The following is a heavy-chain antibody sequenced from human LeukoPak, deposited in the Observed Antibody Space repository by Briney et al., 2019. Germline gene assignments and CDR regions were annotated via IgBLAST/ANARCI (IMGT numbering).Heavy chain of an antibody. CDR3: ARVHGGYYDHVDY. J-gene: IGHJ4*02. CDR2: INPSGGST. CDR1: GYTFTSYY. Sequence: ASMKVSCKASGYTFTSYYMHWVRQAPGQGLEWMGIINPSGGSTSYAQKLQGRVTMTRDASTSTVYMELSSLRSEDTAVYYCARVHGGYYDHVDYWGQGTLVTVSS. D-gene: IGHD4-23*01. V-gene: IGHV1-46*01.